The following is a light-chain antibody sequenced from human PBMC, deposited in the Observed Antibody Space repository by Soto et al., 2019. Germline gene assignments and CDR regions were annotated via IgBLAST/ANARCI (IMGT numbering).Light chain of an antibody. CDR2: DVT. CDR3: NSYTSSSTYV. Sequence: QSVLTQPASVSGSPGQSITISCTGTSSDVGGFNYVSWYQQHPGKAPKLMIYDVTNRPSGVPYRSSGSKSGNTASLTISGLQAEDEADYYCNSYTSSSTYVLGTGTKVTV. CDR1: SSDVGGFNY. V-gene: IGLV2-14*03. J-gene: IGLJ1*01.